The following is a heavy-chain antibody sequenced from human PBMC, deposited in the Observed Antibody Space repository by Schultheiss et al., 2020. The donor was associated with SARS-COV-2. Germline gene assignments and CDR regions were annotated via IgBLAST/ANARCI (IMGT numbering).Heavy chain of an antibody. J-gene: IGHJ6*03. CDR2: INHSGST. V-gene: IGHV4-39*07. Sequence: SETLSLTCTVSGGSISSGGYYWSWIRQPPGKGLEWIGEINHSGSTNYNPSLKSRVTISVDTSKNQFSLKLSSVTAADTAVYYCARNYYNYYYYMDVWGKGTTVTV. CDR3: ARNYYNYYYYMDV. CDR1: GGSISSGGYY.